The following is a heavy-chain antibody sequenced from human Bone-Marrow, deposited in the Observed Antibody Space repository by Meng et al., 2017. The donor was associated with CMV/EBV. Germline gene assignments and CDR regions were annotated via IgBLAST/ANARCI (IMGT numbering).Heavy chain of an antibody. V-gene: IGHV4-39*06. D-gene: IGHD5-18*01. J-gene: IGHJ4*02. CDR3: ATLSGYSYVDY. CDR2: IYYSGST. Sequence: RRQLQWSGPGLVKPSETLSPTCTVSGGSISSSSYYWGWIRQPPGKGLEWIGSIYYSGSTYYNPSLKSRVTISVDTSKNQFSLKLSSVTAADTAVYYCATLSGYSYVDYWGQGTLVTVSS. CDR1: GGSISSSSYY.